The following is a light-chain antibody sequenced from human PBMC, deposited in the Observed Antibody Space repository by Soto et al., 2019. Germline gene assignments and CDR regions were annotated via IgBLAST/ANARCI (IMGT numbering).Light chain of an antibody. J-gene: IGLJ1*01. CDR2: GNT. CDR3: QSYDSSLSGYV. Sequence: QSVLTQPPSVSGAPGQRVTISCTGSSSYIGAGYDVHWYQQLPGAAPKLLFYGNTNRPSGVPDRFSGSKSGTSASLAITGLQAEDEADYYCQSYDSSLSGYVFGTGTKSPS. V-gene: IGLV1-40*01. CDR1: SSYIGAGYD.